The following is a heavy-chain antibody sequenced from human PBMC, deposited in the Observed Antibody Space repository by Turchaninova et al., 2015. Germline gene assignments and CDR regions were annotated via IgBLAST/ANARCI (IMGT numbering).Heavy chain of an antibody. CDR1: GFPLSNARMG. CDR3: ARIIDTDSGWYYFDF. D-gene: IGHD6-19*01. V-gene: IGHV2-26*01. J-gene: IGHJ4*02. Sequence: QVTLKESGPVLVKPTETLTLTCPAPGFPLSNARMGVSCIRQPPGKALEWLAHIFSNDEKSSRTSLKSGLTISQDTSRSQVVLSMTNMDPVDTATYYCARIIDTDSGWYYFDFWGQGTLVTVSS. CDR2: IFSNDEK.